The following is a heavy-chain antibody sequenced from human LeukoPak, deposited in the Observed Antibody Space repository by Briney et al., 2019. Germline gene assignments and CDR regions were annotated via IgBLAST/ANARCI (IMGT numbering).Heavy chain of an antibody. CDR1: GFTFSNYW. CDR3: ATTSGTYYYDSSGYYASVQGLFDY. D-gene: IGHD3-22*01. CDR2: IKQDGSEK. V-gene: IGHV3-7*01. Sequence: PGGSLRLSCADSGFTFSNYWMSWVRQAPGKGLEWVANIKQDGSEKYYVDSVKGRFTISRDNAKNSLYLQMNSLRAEDTAVYYCATTSGTYYYDSSGYYASVQGLFDYWGQGTLVTVSS. J-gene: IGHJ4*02.